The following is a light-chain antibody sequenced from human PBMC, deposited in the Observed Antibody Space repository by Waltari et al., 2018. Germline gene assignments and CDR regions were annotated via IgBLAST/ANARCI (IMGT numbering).Light chain of an antibody. CDR3: ASWDDNLSGAV. CDR2: RND. CDR1: NSHIGSNY. V-gene: IGLV1-47*01. Sequence: SVLTQPPSTSGTPGQRATIYCSGTNSHIGSNYVYWYQPFPGAAPKPLIYRNDQRPSGVPDRFSGSKFGTSTSLAISGLRSDDEADYFCASWDDNLSGAVFGGGTRLTVL. J-gene: IGLJ2*01.